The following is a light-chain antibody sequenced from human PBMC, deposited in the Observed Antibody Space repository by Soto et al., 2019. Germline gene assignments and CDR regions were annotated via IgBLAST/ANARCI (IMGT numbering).Light chain of an antibody. CDR2: EGS. Sequence: QSALTQPASVSGSPGQSITISCTGTSINVESYNLVSWYQQHPGKAPKLMIYEGSKRPSGVSNRFSGSKSGNTASLTISGLQAEDEADYYCCSYARSSTWVFGGGTKVTAL. CDR1: SINVESYNL. J-gene: IGLJ3*02. CDR3: CSYARSSTWV. V-gene: IGLV2-23*01.